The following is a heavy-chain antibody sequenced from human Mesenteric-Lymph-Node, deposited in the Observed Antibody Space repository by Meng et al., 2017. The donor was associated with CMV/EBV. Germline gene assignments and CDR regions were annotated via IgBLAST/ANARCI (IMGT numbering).Heavy chain of an antibody. CDR2: INHSGST. Sequence: SETLSLTCAVYGGSFSGYCWSWIRQPPGKGLEWIGEINHSGSTNYNPSLKSRVTISVDTSKNQFSLKLSSVTAADTAVYYCARGPYDFWSGYGVYFDYWGQGTLVTVSS. V-gene: IGHV4-34*01. J-gene: IGHJ4*02. CDR3: ARGPYDFWSGYGVYFDY. CDR1: GGSFSGYC. D-gene: IGHD3-3*01.